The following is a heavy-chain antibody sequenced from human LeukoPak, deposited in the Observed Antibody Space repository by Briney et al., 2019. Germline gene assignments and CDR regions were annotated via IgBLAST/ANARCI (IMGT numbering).Heavy chain of an antibody. CDR2: IKQDGSEK. CDR3: ARPPSDYGDYVRLDY. V-gene: IGHV3-7*03. J-gene: IGHJ4*02. D-gene: IGHD4-17*01. CDR1: GFTFSSYW. Sequence: GGFLRLSCAASGFTFSSYWMSWVRQAPGKGLEWVANIKQDGSEKYYVDSVKGRFTISRDNAKNSLYLQMNSLRAEDTAVYYCARPPSDYGDYVRLDYWGQGTLVTVSS.